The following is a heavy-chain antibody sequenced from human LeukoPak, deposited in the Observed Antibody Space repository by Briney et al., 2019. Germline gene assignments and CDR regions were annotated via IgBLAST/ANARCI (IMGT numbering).Heavy chain of an antibody. CDR2: IYSGGST. CDR3: ARDWLGGGITMVRGVPY. Sequence: GGSLRLSCAASGFTVSSNYMSWVRQAPGKGLEWVSVIYSGGSTYYADSVKGRFTISGDNSKNTLYLQMNSLRAEDTAVYYCARDWLGGGITMVRGVPYWGQGTLVTVSS. V-gene: IGHV3-66*01. CDR1: GFTVSSNY. J-gene: IGHJ4*02. D-gene: IGHD3-10*01.